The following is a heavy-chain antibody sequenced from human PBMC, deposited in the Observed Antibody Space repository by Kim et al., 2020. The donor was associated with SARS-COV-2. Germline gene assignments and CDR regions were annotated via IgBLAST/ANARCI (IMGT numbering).Heavy chain of an antibody. CDR1: GGSISSGDYY. D-gene: IGHD3-3*01. CDR3: ARGRGITIFGVVIIGAFDI. V-gene: IGHV4-30-4*01. Sequence: SETLSLTCTVSGGSISSGDYYWSWIRQPPGKGLEWIGYIYYSGSTYYNPSLKSRVTISVDTSKNQFSLKLSSVTAADTAVYYCARGRGITIFGVVIIGAFDISGQGTMVTVSS. J-gene: IGHJ3*02. CDR2: IYYSGST.